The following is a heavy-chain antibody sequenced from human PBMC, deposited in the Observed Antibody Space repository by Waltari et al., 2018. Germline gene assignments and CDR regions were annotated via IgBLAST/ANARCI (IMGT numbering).Heavy chain of an antibody. CDR3: EQKRGYSYGTEVDAVDI. Sequence: QITLKESGPTLVKPTQTLTLTCTFSGFSLSTSGVGVGWIRQPPGKALDWLALISCDEGKRYSPSLKSRITITKDTSNDQGVRTMTNMDPVDTATYYWEQKRGYSYGTEVDAVDIWGQGTMVNV. J-gene: IGHJ3*02. V-gene: IGHV2-5*02. CDR1: GFSLSTSGVG. D-gene: IGHD5-18*01. CDR2: ISCDEGK.